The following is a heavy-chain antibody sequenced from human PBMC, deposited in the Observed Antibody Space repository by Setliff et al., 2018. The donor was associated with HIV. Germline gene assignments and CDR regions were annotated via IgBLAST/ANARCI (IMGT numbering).Heavy chain of an antibody. Sequence: GASVKVSCKASGGTFSSYAISWVRQAPGQGLEWMGRIIPIFGTANYAQKFQGRVTITADKSTSTAYMELSSLRSEDTAVYYCARAVQLGYFDYWGQGTLVTVSS. CDR2: IIPIFGTA. CDR3: ARAVQLGYFDY. D-gene: IGHD6-6*01. J-gene: IGHJ4*02. CDR1: GGTFSSYA. V-gene: IGHV1-69*06.